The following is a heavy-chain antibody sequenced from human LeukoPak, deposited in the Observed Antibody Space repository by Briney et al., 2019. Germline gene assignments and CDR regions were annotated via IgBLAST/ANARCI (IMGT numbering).Heavy chain of an antibody. J-gene: IGHJ4*02. CDR3: ATRRGYCSGGNCNYYFDY. Sequence: PSETLSLTRPVSGGSISSYYWNWIRQPPGKGLEWIGYIYSSGSTNYNPSLKSRVTISVDTSKNQFSLKLSSVTAADTAVYYCATRRGYCSGGNCNYYFDYWGQGTLVTVSS. CDR2: IYSSGST. D-gene: IGHD2-15*01. CDR1: GGSISSYY. V-gene: IGHV4-59*01.